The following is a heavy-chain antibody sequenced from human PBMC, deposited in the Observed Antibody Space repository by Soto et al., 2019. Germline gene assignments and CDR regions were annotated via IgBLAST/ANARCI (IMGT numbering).Heavy chain of an antibody. CDR3: ARGGCGRGGSCYYSYGMDV. D-gene: IGHD2-15*01. V-gene: IGHV3-30-3*01. CDR1: GFTFSSYA. CDR2: ISYDGSNK. J-gene: IGHJ6*02. Sequence: GGSLRLSCAASGFTFSSYAMHWVRQAPGKGLEWVAVISYDGSNKYYADSVKGRFTISRDNSKNTLYLQMNSLRAEDTAVYYGARGGCGRGGSCYYSYGMDVWGQGTTVTVSS.